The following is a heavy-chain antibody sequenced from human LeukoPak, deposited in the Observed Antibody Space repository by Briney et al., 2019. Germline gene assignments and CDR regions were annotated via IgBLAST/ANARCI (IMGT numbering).Heavy chain of an antibody. V-gene: IGHV4-39*01. CDR3: ARQGRYYYGSGSYYNLDY. D-gene: IGHD3-10*01. Sequence: SETLSLTCTVSGDSISSSSYYWGWIRQPPGKGLEWIGSIYYSGSTYYNPSLKSRVTISVDTSKNQFSLKLSSVTAADTAVYYCARQGRYYYGSGSYYNLDYWGQGTLVTVSS. CDR1: GDSISSSSYY. J-gene: IGHJ4*02. CDR2: IYYSGST.